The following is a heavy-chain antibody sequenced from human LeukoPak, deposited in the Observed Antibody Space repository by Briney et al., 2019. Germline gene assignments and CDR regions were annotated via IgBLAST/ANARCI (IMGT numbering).Heavy chain of an antibody. J-gene: IGHJ6*02. CDR2: IYPGDSDT. CDR1: GYSFTSYW. V-gene: IGHV5-51*01. D-gene: IGHD2-15*01. CDR3: ARRQGLRYCSGGSCYSWYYGMDV. Sequence: GESLKISCKGSGYSFTSYWIGWVRQMPGKGLEWMGIIYPGDSDTRYSPSFQGQVTISADKSISTAYLQWSSLKASDTAMYYCARRQGLRYCSGGSCYSWYYGMDVWGQGTTVTVSS.